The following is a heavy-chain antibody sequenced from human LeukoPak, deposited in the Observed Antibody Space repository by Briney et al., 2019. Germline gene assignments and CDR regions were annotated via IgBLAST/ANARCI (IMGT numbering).Heavy chain of an antibody. CDR2: IIPIFGTA. J-gene: IGHJ3*02. CDR1: GGTFSSYA. D-gene: IGHD1-1*01. V-gene: IGHV1-69*06. CDR3: ARGQGRYNWNVGAFDI. Sequence: GASVKVSCKASGGTFSSYAISWLRQAPGQGLEWMGGIIPIFGTANYAQKFQGRVTITADKSTSTAYMELSSLRSEDTAVYYCARGQGRYNWNVGAFDIWGQGTMVTVSS.